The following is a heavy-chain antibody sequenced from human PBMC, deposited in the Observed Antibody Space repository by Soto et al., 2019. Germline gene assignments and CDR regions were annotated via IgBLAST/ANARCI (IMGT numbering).Heavy chain of an antibody. V-gene: IGHV4-30-2*01. Sequence: PSETLSLTCAVSGGSISSGGYSWSWIRQPPGKGLEWIGYIYHSGSTYYNSSLKSRVTISVDRSKNQFSLKLSSVTAADTAVYYCARVSVGRGQYDYWGQGTLVTVSS. CDR1: GGSISSGGYS. CDR3: ARVSVGRGQYDY. J-gene: IGHJ4*02. CDR2: IYHSGST. D-gene: IGHD2-15*01.